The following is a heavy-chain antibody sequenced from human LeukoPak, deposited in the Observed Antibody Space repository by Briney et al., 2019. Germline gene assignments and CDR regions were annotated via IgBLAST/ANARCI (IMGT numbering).Heavy chain of an antibody. CDR2: IYYSGST. J-gene: IGHJ6*02. D-gene: IGHD3-3*01. V-gene: IGHV4-59*08. CDR3: AGITIFGVVISADV. Sequence: SETLSLTCTVSGGSISIYYWSWIRQPPGKGLEWIGYIYYSGSTNYNPSLKSRVTISVDTSKNQSSLKLSSVTAADTAVYYCAGITIFGVVISADVWGQGTTVTVSS. CDR1: GGSISIYY.